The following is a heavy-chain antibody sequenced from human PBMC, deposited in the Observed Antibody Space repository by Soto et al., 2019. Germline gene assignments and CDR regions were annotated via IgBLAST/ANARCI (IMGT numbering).Heavy chain of an antibody. CDR2: IWYDGSNK. D-gene: IGHD6-13*01. V-gene: IGHV3-33*01. Sequence: LGGSLRLSCAASGFTFSSYGMHWVRQAPGKGLEWVAVIWYDGSNKYYADSVKGRFTISRDNSKNTLYLQMNSLRAEDTAVYYCARVRVAAAGDAFDIWGQGTMVTLSS. CDR1: GFTFSSYG. J-gene: IGHJ3*02. CDR3: ARVRVAAAGDAFDI.